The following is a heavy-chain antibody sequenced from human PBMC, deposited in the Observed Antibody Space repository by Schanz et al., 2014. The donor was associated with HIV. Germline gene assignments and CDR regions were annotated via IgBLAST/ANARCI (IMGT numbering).Heavy chain of an antibody. D-gene: IGHD3-22*01. CDR2: IKQDESEK. CDR1: GFSFSNFW. J-gene: IGHJ3*02. CDR3: VHDDSDNDGFDM. Sequence: EVRLVESGGGLVQSGGSLRLSCAASGFSFSNFWVTWVRQAPGKRLEWVANIKQDESEKYYADSVKGRFTISRDNAKNSLYLNMYSLRAEDTAVYYCVHDDSDNDGFDMWGQGTMVTVSS. V-gene: IGHV3-7*01.